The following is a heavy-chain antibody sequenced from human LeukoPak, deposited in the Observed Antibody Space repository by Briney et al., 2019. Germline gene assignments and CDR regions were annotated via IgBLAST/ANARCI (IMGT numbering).Heavy chain of an antibody. V-gene: IGHV3-23*01. CDR1: GFTFSSHG. J-gene: IGHJ4*01. D-gene: IGHD6-19*01. CDR2: ISGSGGTT. CDR3: TNGPHISSAFYYFDY. Sequence: GGSLRLSCAASGFTFSSHGMSWVRQAPGKGLEGVSTISGSGGTTYYADFVKGRFTISRDNSKNTVYLQMNSLRAEDTAVFYCTNGPHISSAFYYFDYWGLGTQVTVSS.